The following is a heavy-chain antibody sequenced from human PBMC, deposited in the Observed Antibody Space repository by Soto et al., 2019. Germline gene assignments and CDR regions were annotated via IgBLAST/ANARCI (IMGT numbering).Heavy chain of an antibody. CDR1: GYTFTSYG. V-gene: IGHV1-18*01. Sequence: QVQLVQSGAEVKKPGASVKVSCKASGYTFTSYGISWVRQAPGQGLEWMGWISAYNGNTNYAQKLQGRATTTTDTSTSTASLEPRRLRSDDTAAYSCARDLHRAPYYWGQGPPVTVS. CDR3: ARDLHRAPYY. CDR2: ISAYNGNT. J-gene: IGHJ4*02.